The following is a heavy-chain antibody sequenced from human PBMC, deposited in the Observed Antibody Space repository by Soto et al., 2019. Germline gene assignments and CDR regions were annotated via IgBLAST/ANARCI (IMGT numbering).Heavy chain of an antibody. CDR3: ARDDCTNGVCSPYYYYYGMDV. J-gene: IGHJ6*02. CDR2: ISYDGSNK. V-gene: IGHV3-30*14. CDR1: GFTVSSHA. Sequence: GGSLRLSCAASGFTVSSHAMHWVRQAPGKGLEWVAVISYDGSNKYYADSVKGRFTISRDNSKNTLYLQMNSLRAEDTAVYYCARDDCTNGVCSPYYYYYGMDVWGQGTTVTVSS. D-gene: IGHD2-8*01.